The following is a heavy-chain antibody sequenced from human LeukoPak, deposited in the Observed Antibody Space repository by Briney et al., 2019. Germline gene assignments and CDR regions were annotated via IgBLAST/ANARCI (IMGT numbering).Heavy chain of an antibody. CDR1: VKIFIDYY. J-gene: IGHJ4*02. CDR3: ARDLGTSIGAAGTLNPFFDY. D-gene: IGHD6-13*01. V-gene: IGHV1-2*02. CDR2: IYPDSSNT. Sequence: GASVPVSFKCSVKIFIDYYLHWVGQAAARGLEWMGCIYPDSSNTNYAQKFQGRVTMTSDTYISTAYMKLSRLKSDDTAVYYCARDLGTSIGAAGTLNPFFDYWGQGTLVTVSS.